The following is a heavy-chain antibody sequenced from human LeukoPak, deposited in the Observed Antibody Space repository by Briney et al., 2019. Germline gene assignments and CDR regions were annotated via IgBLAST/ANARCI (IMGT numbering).Heavy chain of an antibody. CDR3: ARADYYDSGSFYPLNF. CDR1: GFTFSSYE. CDR2: ISSSGITI. Sequence: GGSLRLSCAASGFTFSSYEMNWVRQAPGKGLEWVSYISSSGITIYYADSVKGRFTISRDNAKNSLYLQMNSLRAEDTAVFYCARADYYDSGSFYPLNFWGQGTLDTVSS. V-gene: IGHV3-48*03. D-gene: IGHD3-10*01. J-gene: IGHJ4*02.